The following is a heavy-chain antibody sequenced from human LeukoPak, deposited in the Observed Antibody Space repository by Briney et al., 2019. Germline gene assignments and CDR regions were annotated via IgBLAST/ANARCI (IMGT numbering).Heavy chain of an antibody. J-gene: IGHJ4*02. D-gene: IGHD3-10*01. CDR2: IYTGGTT. Sequence: GGPLRLSCAASGFTVSSNYVSWVRQAPGKGLEGVSVIYTGGTTYYADSVKGRFIISRDDAKNAVYLQMNSLRAEDTAVYYCARGSVMDYWGQGTLVTVSS. CDR1: GFTVSSNY. V-gene: IGHV3-66*01. CDR3: ARGSVMDY.